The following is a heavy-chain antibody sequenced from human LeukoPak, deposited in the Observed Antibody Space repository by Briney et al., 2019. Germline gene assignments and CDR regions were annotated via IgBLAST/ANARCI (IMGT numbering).Heavy chain of an antibody. J-gene: IGHJ4*02. D-gene: IGHD2-2*01. Sequence: KPSETLSLTSAVYGGSSSVYYWSWLRQPPGKGLEWIGEINHSGSTNYNPSLKSRVTMSADTSKNQFSLKLTSVTAAGTGVYYCARIEIQLLTWGEPGDYRGQGTLVTVSS. CDR2: INHSGST. CDR1: GGSSSVYY. V-gene: IGHV4-34*01. CDR3: ARIEIQLLTWGEPGDY.